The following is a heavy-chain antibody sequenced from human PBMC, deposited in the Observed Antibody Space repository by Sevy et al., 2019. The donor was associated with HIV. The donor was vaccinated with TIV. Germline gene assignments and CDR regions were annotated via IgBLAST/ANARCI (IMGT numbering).Heavy chain of an antibody. J-gene: IGHJ4*02. V-gene: IGHV1-8*01. CDR1: GYTFTDYD. D-gene: IGHD2-21*02. CDR2: MNPNSGHT. Sequence: GESLKISCKASGYTFTDYDITWVRQVTGQGLELVGWMNPNSGHTAYTENFQGRVSTTRDTSISTAYMELSSLRSEDTAVYYCAKLASCGGDCYYFDFWGQGTLVTVSS. CDR3: AKLASCGGDCYYFDF.